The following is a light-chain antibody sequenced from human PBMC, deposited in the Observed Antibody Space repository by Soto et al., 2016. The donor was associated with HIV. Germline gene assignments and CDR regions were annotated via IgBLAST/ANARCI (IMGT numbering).Light chain of an antibody. J-gene: IGLJ1*01. CDR1: NIGDIS. CDR3: QAWDSSTTLYV. Sequence: SYVLTQPPSVSVAPGQTASITCGGNNIGDISVHWYQQKPGQSPVLVIYQDTKRSSGIPERFSGSNSGDTATLTISGTQAIDEADYYCQAWDSSTTLYVFGTGTKVTVL. V-gene: IGLV3-1*01. CDR2: QDT.